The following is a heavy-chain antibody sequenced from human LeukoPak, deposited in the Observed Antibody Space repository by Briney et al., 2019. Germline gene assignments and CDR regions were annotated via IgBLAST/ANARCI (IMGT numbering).Heavy chain of an antibody. CDR1: GFTFSNYG. Sequence: GGSLRLSCAASGFTFSNYGMNWVRQAPGKGLEWVSGISGSGGSTYSADSVKGRFIISRDNSKNTLYLQMNSLRAEDTAVYYCARDSSSGWYGYYYMDVWGKGTTVTVSS. CDR3: ARDSSSGWYGYYYMDV. D-gene: IGHD6-19*01. J-gene: IGHJ6*03. V-gene: IGHV3-23*01. CDR2: ISGSGGST.